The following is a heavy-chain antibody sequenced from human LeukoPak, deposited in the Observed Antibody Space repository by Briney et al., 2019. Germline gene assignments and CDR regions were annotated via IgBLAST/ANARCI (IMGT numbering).Heavy chain of an antibody. V-gene: IGHV1-69*06. CDR2: IIPIFGTA. J-gene: IGHJ6*03. CDR1: GGTFSSYA. CDR3: ARDNVVVTATRDFYYYYMDV. Sequence: SVKVSCKASGGTFSSYAISWVRQAPGQGLEWMGGIIPIFGTANYAQKFQGRVTITADKSTSTAYMELSSLRSEDTAVYYCARDNVVVTATRDFYYYYMDVWGKGTTVTVSS. D-gene: IGHD2-21*02.